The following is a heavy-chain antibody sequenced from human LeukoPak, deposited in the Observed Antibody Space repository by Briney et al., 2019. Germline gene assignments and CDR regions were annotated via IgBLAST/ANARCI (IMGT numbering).Heavy chain of an antibody. V-gene: IGHV1-69*04. D-gene: IGHD2-2*01. CDR2: IIPILGIA. CDR3: ARDPGHCSSTSCPHY. CDR1: GGTFSSYT. J-gene: IGHJ4*02. Sequence: ASVKVSCKASGGTFSSYTISWVRQAPGQGLEWMGRIIPILGIANYAQKFQGRVTITADKSTGTAYMELSSLRSEDTAVYYCARDPGHCSSTSCPHYWGQGTLVTVSS.